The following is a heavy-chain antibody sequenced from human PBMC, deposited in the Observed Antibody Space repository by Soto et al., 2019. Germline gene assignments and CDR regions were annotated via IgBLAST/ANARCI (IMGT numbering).Heavy chain of an antibody. D-gene: IGHD5-18*01. Sequence: YWSWIRQPPGKGPEWIGEINHSGSTNYNPSLKSRVTISVDTSENQFSLKLSSVTAADTAVYYCARVQEDTAMVTADYWGQGTLVTVSS. CDR3: ARVQEDTAMVTADY. CDR1: Y. CDR2: INHSGST. J-gene: IGHJ4*02. V-gene: IGHV4-34*01.